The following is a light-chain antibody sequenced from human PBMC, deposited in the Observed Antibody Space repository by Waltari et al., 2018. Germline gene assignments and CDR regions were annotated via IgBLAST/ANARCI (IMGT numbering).Light chain of an antibody. Sequence: EIVLTTSTVTLSLSPEERATIPCRASQSISTYLACDHQKPGQAPRLLIYDTSNRATGVPARFSGSGSGTDFTRTISSLEPEDFAVYYCQQRSSWPPLTFGPGTKVDIK. V-gene: IGKV3-11*01. CDR2: DTS. J-gene: IGKJ3*01. CDR1: QSISTY. CDR3: QQRSSWPPLT.